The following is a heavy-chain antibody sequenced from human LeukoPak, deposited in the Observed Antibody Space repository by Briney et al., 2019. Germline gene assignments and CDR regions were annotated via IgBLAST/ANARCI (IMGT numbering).Heavy chain of an antibody. CDR1: GFTFSSYS. CDR2: ISSSSSYI. Sequence: PGGSLRLSCAASGFTFSSYSMNWVRQAPGKGLEWVSSISSSSSYIYYADSVKGRFTISRDNAKNSLYLQMNSLRAEDTAGYYCARANDYGVSFDPWGQGTLVTVSS. V-gene: IGHV3-21*01. D-gene: IGHD4-17*01. J-gene: IGHJ5*02. CDR3: ARANDYGVSFDP.